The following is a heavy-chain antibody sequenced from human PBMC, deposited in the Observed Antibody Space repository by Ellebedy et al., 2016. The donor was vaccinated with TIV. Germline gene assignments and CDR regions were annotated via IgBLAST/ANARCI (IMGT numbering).Heavy chain of an antibody. CDR3: ARDQWLGRAYYFDY. D-gene: IGHD6-19*01. J-gene: IGHJ4*02. Sequence: GESLKISCEASGFTFSNYWMTWVRQAPGKGLEWVANIKQDGSEKYYVDSVKGRFSISRDNAKNSLCLQMNSLRPEDTAVYYCARDQWLGRAYYFDYWGQGTLLTVSS. V-gene: IGHV3-7*01. CDR2: IKQDGSEK. CDR1: GFTFSNYW.